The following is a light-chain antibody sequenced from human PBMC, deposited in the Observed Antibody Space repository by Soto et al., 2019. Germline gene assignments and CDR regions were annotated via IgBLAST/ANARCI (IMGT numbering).Light chain of an antibody. CDR2: AAS. CDR1: QGISSY. J-gene: IGKJ4*01. Sequence: IQLTQSPSSLSASVGDSVSITCRASQGISSYLAWYQPKPGRAPTLLIYAASTSQSGVPSRSSGSGSGTHFTLTLSRLQPEDFATYYCHPLNSYPLTFGGGTTVDNK. V-gene: IGKV1-9*01. CDR3: HPLNSYPLT.